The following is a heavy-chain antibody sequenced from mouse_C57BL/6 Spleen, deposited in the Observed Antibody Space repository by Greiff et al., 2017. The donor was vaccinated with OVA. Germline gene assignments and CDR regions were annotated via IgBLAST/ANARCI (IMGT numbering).Heavy chain of an antibody. CDR3: AKFYGSSPPYYAMDY. D-gene: IGHD1-1*01. CDR1: GYSFTDYN. CDR2: INPNYGTT. J-gene: IGHJ4*01. Sequence: VQLQQSGPELVKPGASVKISCKASGYSFTDYNMNWVKQSNGKSLEWFGVINPNYGTTSYNQKFKGKATLTVDQSSSTAYMQLNSLTSEDSAVYYCAKFYGSSPPYYAMDYWGQGTSVTVSS. V-gene: IGHV1-39*01.